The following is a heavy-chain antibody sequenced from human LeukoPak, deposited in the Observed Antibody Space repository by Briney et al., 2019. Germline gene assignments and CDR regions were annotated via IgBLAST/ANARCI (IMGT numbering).Heavy chain of an antibody. CDR3: ARPYDYGDWCAFDI. CDR2: IYYSGST. J-gene: IGHJ3*02. V-gene: IGHV4-31*03. D-gene: IGHD4-17*01. CDR1: GGSISSGGYY. Sequence: SQTLSLTCTVSGGSISSGGYYWSWIRQHPGKGLEWIGYIYYSGSTYYNPSLKSRVTISVDTSKNQFSLKLSSVTAADTAVYYCARPYDYGDWCAFDIWGQGTMVTVSS.